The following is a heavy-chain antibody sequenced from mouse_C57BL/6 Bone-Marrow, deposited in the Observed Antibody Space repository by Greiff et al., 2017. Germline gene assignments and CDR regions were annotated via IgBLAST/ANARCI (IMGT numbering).Heavy chain of an antibody. CDR3: ARRKNWDGAMDY. J-gene: IGHJ4*01. Sequence: QVQLQQSGAELVKPGASVKISCKASGYAFSSYWMNWVKQRPGKGLEWIGQIYTGDGATNYNGKFKGKATLTADKSSSTAYMQLSSLTSEDSAVYFCARRKNWDGAMDYWGQGTSVTVSS. V-gene: IGHV1-80*01. CDR2: IYTGDGAT. D-gene: IGHD4-1*01. CDR1: GYAFSSYW.